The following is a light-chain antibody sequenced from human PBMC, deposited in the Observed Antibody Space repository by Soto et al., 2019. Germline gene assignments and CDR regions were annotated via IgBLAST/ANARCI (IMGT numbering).Light chain of an antibody. V-gene: IGKV1-39*01. CDR3: QHSHTAWT. CDR2: AAS. J-gene: IGKJ1*01. CDR1: QNIYNY. Sequence: DIQMTQSPSSLSASVGDRVTITCRASQNIYNYLNWYQQKPGKAPKLLIYAASSLQSGVPSRFSGSGSGADYTLPLSILQPEDFATYVCQHSHTAWTFGQGTQVDIK.